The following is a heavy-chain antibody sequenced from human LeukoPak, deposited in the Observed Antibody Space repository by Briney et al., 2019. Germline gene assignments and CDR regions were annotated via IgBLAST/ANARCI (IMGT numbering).Heavy chain of an antibody. V-gene: IGHV3-48*03. CDR2: ISSGSSTI. CDR1: GFTFSDSE. D-gene: IGHD2-15*01. Sequence: GGSLRLSCAASGFTFSDSEMKWVRQAPGKGLEWVSYISSGSSTIYYADSVKGRFTISRDNAKNSLYIQMNSLRAEDTAVYYCARGLYCSGGSCRDSWGQGTLVTVSS. J-gene: IGHJ4*02. CDR3: ARGLYCSGGSCRDS.